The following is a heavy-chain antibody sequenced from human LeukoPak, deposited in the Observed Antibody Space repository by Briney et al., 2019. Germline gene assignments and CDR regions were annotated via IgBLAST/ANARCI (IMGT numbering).Heavy chain of an antibody. D-gene: IGHD3-9*01. V-gene: IGHV4-59*01. Sequence: SETLSLTCTVSGGSISSDYWSWIRQPPGKGLEWIGYIYYSGSTNYNPSLKSRVTISVDTSKNQFSLKLSSVTAADTAVYYCARGDYDILTGYYQDYWGQGTLVTVSS. CDR1: GGSISSDY. J-gene: IGHJ4*02. CDR3: ARGDYDILTGYYQDY. CDR2: IYYSGST.